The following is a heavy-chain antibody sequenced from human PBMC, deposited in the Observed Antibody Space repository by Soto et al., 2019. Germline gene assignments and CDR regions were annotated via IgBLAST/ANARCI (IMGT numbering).Heavy chain of an antibody. CDR2: INPNSGGT. J-gene: IGHJ3*02. Sequence: QVQLVQSGAEVKKPGASVKVSCKASGYTFTGNYMHWVRQAPGQGLEWMGWINPNSGGTNYAQKFKGRVTVTRDTSICTAYMELSRLRSDDTAVYYCARDGDSSSPFDIWGQGTMVTVSS. V-gene: IGHV1-2*02. CDR1: GYTFTGNY. CDR3: ARDGDSSSPFDI. D-gene: IGHD6-6*01.